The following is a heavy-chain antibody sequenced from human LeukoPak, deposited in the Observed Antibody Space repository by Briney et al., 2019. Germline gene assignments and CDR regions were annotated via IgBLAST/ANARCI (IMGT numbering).Heavy chain of an antibody. J-gene: IGHJ4*02. Sequence: PSETLSLTCAVYGGSFSGYYWSWIRQPPGKGLEWIGEINHSGSTNYNPSLKSRVTISVDTSKNQFSLKLSSLTAADTAMYCCARGRLPVASPLHFWGQGTLVTVSS. CDR3: ARGRLPVASPLHF. CDR1: GGSFSGYY. CDR2: INHSGST. D-gene: IGHD2-2*01. V-gene: IGHV4-34*01.